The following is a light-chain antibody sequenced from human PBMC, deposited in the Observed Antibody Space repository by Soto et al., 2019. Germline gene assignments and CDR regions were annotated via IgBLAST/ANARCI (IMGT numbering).Light chain of an antibody. CDR2: DVN. V-gene: IGLV2-14*03. CDR3: SSYTSTTTLV. Sequence: QSALTQPASVTGSPRQAIPISYTGTSSDVGAYNYVCWYQQYPGKAPKLMIYDVNIRPSGVSDRFSGSKSGNTASLTISGLQAQDEADYYCSSYTSTTTLVFGTGTKVTVL. CDR1: SSDVGAYNY. J-gene: IGLJ1*01.